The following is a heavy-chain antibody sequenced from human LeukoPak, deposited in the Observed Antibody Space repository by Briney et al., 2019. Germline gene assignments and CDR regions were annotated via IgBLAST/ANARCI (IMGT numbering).Heavy chain of an antibody. CDR3: ARAAVGEMATILHFDY. J-gene: IGHJ4*02. V-gene: IGHV1-69*05. Sequence: SVKVSCKASGGTFSSYAISWVRQAPGQGLEWMGGIIPIFGTANYAQKFQGRVTITTDESTSTAYMELSSLRSEDTAVYYCARAAVGEMATILHFDYWGQGTLVTVSS. D-gene: IGHD5-24*01. CDR1: GGTFSSYA. CDR2: IIPIFGTA.